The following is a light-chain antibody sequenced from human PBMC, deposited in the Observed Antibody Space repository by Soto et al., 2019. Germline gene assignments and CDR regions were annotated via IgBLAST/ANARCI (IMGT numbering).Light chain of an antibody. J-gene: IGLJ1*01. Sequence: QSVLTQPPSVSGAPGQRVTISCTGSSSNIGAGYDVHWYQQRPGTAPKLLIFGNINRPSGVPDRFFGSKSGTSASLAITGLQAEDEGDYDCDSYDSTLSARYVFGTGTKVTVL. CDR1: SSNIGAGYD. CDR2: GNI. CDR3: DSYDSTLSARYV. V-gene: IGLV1-40*01.